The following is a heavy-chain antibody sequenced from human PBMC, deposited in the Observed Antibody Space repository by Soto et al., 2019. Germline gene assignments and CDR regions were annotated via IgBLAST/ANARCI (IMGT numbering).Heavy chain of an antibody. CDR2: ISYDGSLQ. V-gene: IGHV3-30*03. CDR3: VSDRGYGHASVPYS. Sequence: QAQLVESGGGVVQPGRSLRLSCAASGFAFSSYGMHWVRQAPGTGLEWVAVISYDGSLQHYADSVKGRFTISRDNYKNMMLLQMSRLRAEDTAVYYCVSDRGYGHASVPYSWGQGTLVSVSS. J-gene: IGHJ4*02. CDR1: GFAFSSYG. D-gene: IGHD5-18*01.